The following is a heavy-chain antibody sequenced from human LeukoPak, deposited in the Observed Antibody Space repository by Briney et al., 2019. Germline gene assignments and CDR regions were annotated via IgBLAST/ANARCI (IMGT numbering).Heavy chain of an antibody. CDR2: INSDGSTT. J-gene: IGHJ3*02. D-gene: IGHD1-26*01. V-gene: IGHV3-74*01. CDR3: AVKWTYDGFDI. Sequence: GGSLRLSCAASGFTFSSYWMHWVRQAPGKGLVWVSRINSDGSTTTYADSMKGRFTISRDNAKNTLYLQMNSLRAEDTVVYYCAVKWTYDGFDIWGQGTMVTVSS. CDR1: GFTFSSYW.